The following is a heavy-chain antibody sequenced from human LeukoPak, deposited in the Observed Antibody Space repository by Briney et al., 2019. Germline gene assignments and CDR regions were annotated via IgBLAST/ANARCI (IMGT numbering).Heavy chain of an antibody. D-gene: IGHD3-16*02. V-gene: IGHV4-34*01. CDR1: GGSFSGYY. CDR3: ARHRRASPVSFDY. J-gene: IGHJ4*02. CDR2: INHSGST. Sequence: SETLSLTCAVYGGSFSGYYWSWIRQPPGKGLEWIGEINHSGSTNYNPSLTSRVTISVDTSMNQLSLILSSVTAADTAVYYCARHRRASPVSFDYWGQGTLVTVSS.